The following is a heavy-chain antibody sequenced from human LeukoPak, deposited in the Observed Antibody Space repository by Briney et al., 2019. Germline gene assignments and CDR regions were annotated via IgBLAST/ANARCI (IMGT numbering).Heavy chain of an antibody. D-gene: IGHD3-3*01. V-gene: IGHV3-48*02. J-gene: IGHJ2*01. CDR3: ARDNYDGEGPWHFDL. CDR2: ISSSSSTI. CDR1: GFTFSSYS. Sequence: GGSLRLSCAASGFTFSSYSMNWVRQAPGKGLEWVSYISSSSSTIYYADSVKGRFTISRDNAENSLYLQMNSLRDEDTAVYYCARDNYDGEGPWHFDLWGRGTLVTVSS.